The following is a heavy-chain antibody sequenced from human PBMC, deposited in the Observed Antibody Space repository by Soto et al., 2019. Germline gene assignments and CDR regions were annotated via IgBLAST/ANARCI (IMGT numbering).Heavy chain of an antibody. J-gene: IGHJ5*02. D-gene: IGHD3-22*01. CDR3: ARDEYYDSNNWFDH. V-gene: IGHV4-4*07. Sequence: SETLSLTCTVSGGAITAYYWSWIRQPVGEGLQWIGRVYSTGSTNYNPSLRSRVTMSVDTSQNQFFLRLSSVTAADTAVYYCARDEYYDSNNWFDHWGQGILVTVSS. CDR1: GGAITAYY. CDR2: VYSTGST.